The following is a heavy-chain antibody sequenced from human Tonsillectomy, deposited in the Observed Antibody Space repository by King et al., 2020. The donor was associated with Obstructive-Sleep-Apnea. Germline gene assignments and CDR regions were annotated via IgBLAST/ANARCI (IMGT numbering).Heavy chain of an antibody. Sequence: DVQLVESGGNLEQPGGSLRLSCAASGFTFSSYAMSWVRQAPGKGLEWVSVISGSGGSTYYADSVKGRFTISRDNSKNTLYLQRNSLRAEDTAVYYCAKDRTLYGSGSYSYFDFWGQGTLVTVSS. D-gene: IGHD3-10*01. CDR2: ISGSGGST. J-gene: IGHJ4*02. V-gene: IGHV3-23*04. CDR1: GFTFSSYA. CDR3: AKDRTLYGSGSYSYFDF.